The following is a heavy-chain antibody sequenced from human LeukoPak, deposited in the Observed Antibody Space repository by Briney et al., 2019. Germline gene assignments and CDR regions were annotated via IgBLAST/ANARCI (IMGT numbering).Heavy chain of an antibody. J-gene: IGHJ4*02. CDR3: AKLLAVTNSYYFNY. D-gene: IGHD6-19*01. Sequence: GGSLRLSCAASGFTFSSYAMSWVRQAPGKGLEWVSTISGSGSGGSTYYADSVKGRFTISRDNSKDALFLQMDSLRAEDTAVYYCAKLLAVTNSYYFNYWGQGTLVTVSS. V-gene: IGHV3-23*01. CDR1: GFTFSSYA. CDR2: ISGSGSGGST.